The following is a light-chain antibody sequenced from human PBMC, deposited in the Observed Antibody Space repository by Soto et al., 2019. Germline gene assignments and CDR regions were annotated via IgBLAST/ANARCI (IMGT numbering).Light chain of an antibody. CDR1: QGISSW. J-gene: IGKJ4*01. V-gene: IGKV1D-16*01. CDR2: AAS. Sequence: EIQMPQCPSSLSASVGDRVTITCLASQGISSWLAWYQQKSEKAPKSLIYAASSLQSGVPSRVSGSGSGTDFTLTISSLRPEDFATYYIQQYNSYPHTVGGGTKVDIK. CDR3: QQYNSYPHT.